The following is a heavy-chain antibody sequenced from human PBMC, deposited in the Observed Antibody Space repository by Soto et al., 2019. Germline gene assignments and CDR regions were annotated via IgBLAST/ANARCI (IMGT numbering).Heavy chain of an antibody. J-gene: IGHJ4*02. Sequence: QVQLVQSGAEVKKPGASVKVSCKASGFPFTVYGFTWVRQAPGEGLEWMGWISAYTGNTNDAQKVQGRVTMRTDTSTSIAYLGLRSLRADGTAVYYCARGAESRSTGYFDYWGQGTLVSVSS. D-gene: IGHD2-2*01. CDR1: GFPFTVYG. CDR2: ISAYTGNT. CDR3: ARGAESRSTGYFDY. V-gene: IGHV1-18*01.